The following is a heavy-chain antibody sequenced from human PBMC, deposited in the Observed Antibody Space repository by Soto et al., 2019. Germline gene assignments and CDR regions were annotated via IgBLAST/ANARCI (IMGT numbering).Heavy chain of an antibody. CDR3: ARVAYYYDSSGYSIYYFDY. CDR2: IYHSGST. CDR1: GYSISSGYY. D-gene: IGHD3-22*01. Sequence: SETLSLTCAVSGYSISSGYYWGWIRQPPGKGLEWIGSIYHSGSTYYNLSLKSRVTISVDTSKNQFSLKLSSVTAADTAVYYCARVAYYYDSSGYSIYYFDYWGQGTLVTVSS. V-gene: IGHV4-38-2*01. J-gene: IGHJ4*02.